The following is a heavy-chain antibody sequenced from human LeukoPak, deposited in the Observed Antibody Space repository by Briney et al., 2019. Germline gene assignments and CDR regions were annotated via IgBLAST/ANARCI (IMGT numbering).Heavy chain of an antibody. CDR2: IKKNGSEQ. D-gene: IGHD5-24*01. J-gene: IGHJ4*02. CDR3: ARDLGWLQSDY. Sequence: GGSLRLSCAASGFSFSSYAMSWFRQAPGKGPEWVATIKKNGSEQYYVDSMKGRLTISRDNAKNSVYLQIHNLRAEDTAVYYCARDLGWLQSDYWGQGTLVTVSS. V-gene: IGHV3-7*01. CDR1: GFSFSSYA.